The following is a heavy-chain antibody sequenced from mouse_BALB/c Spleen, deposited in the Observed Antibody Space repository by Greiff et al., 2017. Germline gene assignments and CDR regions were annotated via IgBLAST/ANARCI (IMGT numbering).Heavy chain of an antibody. CDR1: GFTFNTYA. Sequence: EVMLVDSGGGLVQPKGSLKLSCAASGFTFNTYAMNWVRQAPGKGLEWVARIRSKSNNYATYYADSVKDRFTISRDDSQSMLYLQMNNLKTEDTAMYYCVRRGTGTDRYAMDYWGQGTSVTVSS. J-gene: IGHJ4*01. D-gene: IGHD4-1*01. V-gene: IGHV10-1*02. CDR3: VRRGTGTDRYAMDY. CDR2: IRSKSNNYAT.